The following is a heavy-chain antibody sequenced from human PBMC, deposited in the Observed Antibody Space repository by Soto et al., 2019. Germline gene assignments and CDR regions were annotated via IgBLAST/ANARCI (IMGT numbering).Heavy chain of an antibody. Sequence: PWGSLRLSCVGFGFTFITYDIRWCGQKVVKGLEWVSSIGTDDDTYYLDSVRGRFTISREDAKNSLYLQMDSLRAGDTAVYYCARAYYDNSGYPLGGMDVWGQGTMVTVSS. J-gene: IGHJ6*02. CDR1: GFTFITYD. CDR3: ARAYYDNSGYPLGGMDV. D-gene: IGHD3-22*01. V-gene: IGHV3-13*01. CDR2: IGTDDDT.